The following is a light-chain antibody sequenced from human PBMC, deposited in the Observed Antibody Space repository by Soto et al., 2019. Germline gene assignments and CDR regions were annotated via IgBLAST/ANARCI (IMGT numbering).Light chain of an antibody. V-gene: IGLV1-40*01. CDR1: SSNIGAGYD. J-gene: IGLJ1*01. Sequence: QSALTQPPSVSGGPGQRVTISCTGSSSNIGAGYDVHWYQQLPGTAPKLLIYTNSIRPSGVPGRFSGSKSGTSASLAITGLQAEDEADYFCQSYDSSLSGYVFGTGTKVTVL. CDR3: QSYDSSLSGYV. CDR2: TNS.